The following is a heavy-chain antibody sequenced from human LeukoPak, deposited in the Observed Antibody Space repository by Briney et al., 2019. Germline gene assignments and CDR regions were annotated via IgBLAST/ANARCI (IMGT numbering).Heavy chain of an antibody. V-gene: IGHV4-4*02. CDR1: GGSISSSNW. J-gene: IGHJ6*04. Sequence: SETLSLTCAVSGGSISSSNWWSWVRQPPGKGLEWIGEIYHSGSTNYNPSLKSRVTISVDKSKNQFSLKLSSVTAADTAVYYCAREPRNYGSGSSYGMDVWGEGTTVPVSS. D-gene: IGHD3-10*01. CDR3: AREPRNYGSGSSYGMDV. CDR2: IYHSGST.